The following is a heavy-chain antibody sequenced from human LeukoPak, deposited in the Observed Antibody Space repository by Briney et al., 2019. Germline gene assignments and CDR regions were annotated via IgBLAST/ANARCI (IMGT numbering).Heavy chain of an antibody. J-gene: IGHJ3*02. CDR1: GGSISSYY. V-gene: IGHV4-4*07. D-gene: IGHD1-26*01. Sequence: PSETLSLTCTVSGGSISSYYWSWIRQPAGKGLEWIGRIYTSGSTNYNPSLKSRVTMSGDTSKNQSSLKLSSVTAADTAVYYCARDWVRYSGSYGAFDIWGQGTMVTVSS. CDR3: ARDWVRYSGSYGAFDI. CDR2: IYTSGST.